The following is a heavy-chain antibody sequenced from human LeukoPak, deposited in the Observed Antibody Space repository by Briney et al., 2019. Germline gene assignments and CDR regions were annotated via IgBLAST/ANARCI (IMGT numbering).Heavy chain of an antibody. J-gene: IGHJ4*02. CDR2: ISGSGGST. V-gene: IGHV3-23*01. D-gene: IGHD3-22*01. Sequence: LSGGSLRLSCAASGFTFSSYAMSWVRQAPGKGLEWVSAISGSGGSTYYADSAKGRFTISRDNSKNTLYLQMNSLRAEDTAVYYCAKATYDSSGYYDYYFDYWGQGTLVTVSS. CDR3: AKATYDSSGYYDYYFDY. CDR1: GFTFSSYA.